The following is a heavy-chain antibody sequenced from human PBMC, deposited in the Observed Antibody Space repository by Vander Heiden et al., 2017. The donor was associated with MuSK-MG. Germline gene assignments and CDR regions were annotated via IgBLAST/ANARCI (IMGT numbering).Heavy chain of an antibody. D-gene: IGHD6-13*01. V-gene: IGHV4-34*01. CDR2: INHSGST. J-gene: IGHJ6*03. CDR3: ARTGSSWPDYYMDV. CDR1: GGSFSGYY. Sequence: QVQLQQWGAGLLKPSATLSLTCAVYGGSFSGYYWSWIRQPPGKGLEWIGEINHSGSTNYNPSLKSRVTISVDTSKNQFSLKLSSVTAADTAVYYCARTGSSWPDYYMDVWGKGTTVTVSS.